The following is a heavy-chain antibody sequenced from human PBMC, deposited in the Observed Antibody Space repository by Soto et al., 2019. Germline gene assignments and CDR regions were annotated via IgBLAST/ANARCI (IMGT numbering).Heavy chain of an antibody. D-gene: IGHD2-21*01. CDR3: ARDIRSTYFDY. J-gene: IGHJ4*02. CDR1: GFTFSNYG. CDR2: IYYDGSGK. Sequence: QVQLVESGGGVVQPGRSLGLSCAASGFTFSNYGMHWFRQAPGKGLEWVAVIYYDGSGKYYADSVKGRFTISRDNSTNTLYLQMNTMRAEDTAVYYCARDIRSTYFDYWGQGTLVTVSS. V-gene: IGHV3-33*01.